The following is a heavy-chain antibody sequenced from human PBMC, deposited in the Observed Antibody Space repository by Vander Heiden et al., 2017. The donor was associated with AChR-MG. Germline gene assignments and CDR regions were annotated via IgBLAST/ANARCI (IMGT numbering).Heavy chain of an antibody. CDR2: INHSGST. V-gene: IGHV4-34*01. J-gene: IGHJ5*02. D-gene: IGHD2-2*01. Sequence: QVQLQQWGAGLLKPSETLSLTRAVYGGSFSGYYWSWSRQPPGKGLEWIREINHSGSTNYNPSLKSRVTISVDTSKNQFSLKLSSVTAADTAVYYCARGIVVVPAAMVPFDPWGQGTLVTVSS. CDR3: ARGIVVVPAAMVPFDP. CDR1: GGSFSGYY.